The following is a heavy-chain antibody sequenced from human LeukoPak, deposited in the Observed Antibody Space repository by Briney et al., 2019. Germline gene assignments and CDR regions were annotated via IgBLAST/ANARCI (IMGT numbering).Heavy chain of an antibody. CDR3: ARDVPTSLGSDAFDI. V-gene: IGHV1-18*01. CDR1: GYTFTSYG. Sequence: ASVNVSCKASGYTFTSYGISWVRQAPGQGLEWMGRISAYNGNTNYAQKLQGRVTMTTDTSTSTAYMELRSLRSDDTAVYYCARDVPTSLGSDAFDIWGQGTMVTVSS. J-gene: IGHJ3*02. CDR2: ISAYNGNT.